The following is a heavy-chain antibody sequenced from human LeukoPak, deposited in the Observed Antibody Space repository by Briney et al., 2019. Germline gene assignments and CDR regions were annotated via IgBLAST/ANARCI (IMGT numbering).Heavy chain of an antibody. Sequence: SETLSLTCAVYGGSFSGYYWSWIRQPPGKGLEWIGEMNHSGGTNYNPSLKSRVTISVDTSKKQFSLKLSSVTAADTAVYYCARKSLDNWVDPWGQGTLVTVSS. CDR2: MNHSGGT. V-gene: IGHV4-34*01. CDR3: ARKSLDNWVDP. J-gene: IGHJ5*02. CDR1: GGSFSGYY.